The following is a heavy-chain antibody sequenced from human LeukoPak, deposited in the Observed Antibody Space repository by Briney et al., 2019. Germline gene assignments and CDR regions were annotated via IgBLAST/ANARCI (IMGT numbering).Heavy chain of an antibody. D-gene: IGHD3-22*01. V-gene: IGHV3-23*01. CDR3: AKTYYDSSGYYEDY. Sequence: GGSLRLSCAASGFTFSSYAMSWVRQASGKGLEWVSAISGSGGSTYYADSVKGRFTISRDNSKNTLYLQMNSLRAEDTAVYYCAKTYYDSSGYYEDYWGQGTLVTVSS. CDR1: GFTFSSYA. J-gene: IGHJ4*02. CDR2: ISGSGGST.